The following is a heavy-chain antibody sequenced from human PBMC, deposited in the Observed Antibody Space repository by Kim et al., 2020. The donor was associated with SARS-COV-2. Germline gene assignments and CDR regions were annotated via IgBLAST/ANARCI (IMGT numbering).Heavy chain of an antibody. J-gene: IGHJ4*02. V-gene: IGHV3-30-3*01. D-gene: IGHD1-26*01. CDR3: ARASGSYSGSPTAFDY. CDR2: ISYDGSNK. CDR1: GFTFSSYA. Sequence: GGSLRLSCAASGFTFSSYAMHWVRQAPGKGLEWVAVISYDGSNKYYADSVKGRFTISRDNSKNTLYLQMNSLRAEDTAVYYCARASGSYSGSPTAFDYSGQGALVTVSS.